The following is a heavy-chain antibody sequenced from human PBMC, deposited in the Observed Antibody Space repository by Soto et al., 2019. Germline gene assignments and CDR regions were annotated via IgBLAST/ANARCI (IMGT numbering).Heavy chain of an antibody. CDR3: ARGSKRSGRYYNPDLDY. V-gene: IGHV4-34*01. D-gene: IGHD3-10*01. CDR2: INHTGRT. J-gene: IGHJ4*01. Sequence: TLSLTCAVYGGSFSGYYWSWIRQSPGKGLEWIGDINHTGRTNYNPSLRSRVSISVDTSKNQFSLTLSSVTAADTAVYYCARGSKRSGRYYNPDLDYWGHGILVTVSS. CDR1: GGSFSGYY.